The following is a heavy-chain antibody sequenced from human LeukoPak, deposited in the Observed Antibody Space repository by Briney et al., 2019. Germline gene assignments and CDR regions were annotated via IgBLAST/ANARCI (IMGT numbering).Heavy chain of an antibody. Sequence: PGGSLRLSCAASGFTFSNAWMSWVRQAPGKGLEWVGRIKSKTDGGTTDYAAPVKGRFTISRDDSKNTLYLQMNSLKTEDTAVYYCTTEGEYYYDSSGYSYYFDYWGQGTLVTVSS. CDR3: TTEGEYYYDSSGYSYYFDY. D-gene: IGHD3-22*01. V-gene: IGHV3-15*01. J-gene: IGHJ4*02. CDR1: GFTFSNAW. CDR2: IKSKTDGGTT.